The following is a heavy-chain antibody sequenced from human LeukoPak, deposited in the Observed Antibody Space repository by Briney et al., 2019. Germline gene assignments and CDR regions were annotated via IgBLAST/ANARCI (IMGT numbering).Heavy chain of an antibody. CDR1: GYTFASYG. CDR3: ARGQRITMIVVDPFDY. D-gene: IGHD3-22*01. CDR2: INPSGGST. J-gene: IGHJ4*02. Sequence: ASVKVSCKASGYTFASYGINWMRQAPGQGLEWMGIINPSGGSTSYAQKFQGRVTMTRDTSTSTVYMELSSLRSEDTAVYYCARGQRITMIVVDPFDYWGQGTLVTVSS. V-gene: IGHV1-46*01.